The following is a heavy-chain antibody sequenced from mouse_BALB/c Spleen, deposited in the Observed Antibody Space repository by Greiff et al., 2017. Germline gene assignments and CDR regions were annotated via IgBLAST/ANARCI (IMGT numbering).Heavy chain of an antibody. CDR2: ISSGGST. D-gene: IGHD4-1*01. V-gene: IGHV5-6-5*01. CDR3: ARLTGFDY. Sequence: DVMLVESGGGLVKPGGSLKLSCAASGFTFSSYAMSWVRQTPEKRLEWVASISSGGSTYYPDSVKGRFTISRDNARNILYLQMSSLRSEDTAMYYCARLTGFDYWGQGTTLTVSS. J-gene: IGHJ2*01. CDR1: GFTFSSYA.